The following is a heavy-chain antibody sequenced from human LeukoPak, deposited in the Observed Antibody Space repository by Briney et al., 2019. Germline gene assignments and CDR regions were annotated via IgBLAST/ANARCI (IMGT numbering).Heavy chain of an antibody. D-gene: IGHD5-18*01. J-gene: IGHJ2*01. CDR2: INHSGST. CDR3: ARGRVTAMVARYWYFDL. Sequence: SETLSLTCAVYGGSFSGYYWSWIRQPPGKGLEWIGEINHSGSTNYNPSLKSRVTISVDTSKNQFSLKLSSVTAADTAVYYCARGRVTAMVARYWYFDLWGRGTLVTVSS. V-gene: IGHV4-34*01. CDR1: GGSFSGYY.